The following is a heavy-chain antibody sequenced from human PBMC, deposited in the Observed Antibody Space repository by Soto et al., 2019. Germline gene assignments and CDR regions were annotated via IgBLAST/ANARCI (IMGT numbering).Heavy chain of an antibody. V-gene: IGHV1-69*08. CDR2: IIPILGIA. Sequence: QVQLVQSGAEVKKPGSSVKVSYKASGGTFSSYTISWVRQAPGQGLEWMGRIIPILGIANYAQKFQGRVTITADKSTSTAYMELSSLRSEDTAVYYCARDLYIRSYYGMDVWGQGTTVTVSS. D-gene: IGHD6-13*01. J-gene: IGHJ6*02. CDR3: ARDLYIRSYYGMDV. CDR1: GGTFSSYT.